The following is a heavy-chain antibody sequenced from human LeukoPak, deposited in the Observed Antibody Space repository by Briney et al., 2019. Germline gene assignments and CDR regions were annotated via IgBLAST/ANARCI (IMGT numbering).Heavy chain of an antibody. CDR1: GFTFDDYA. V-gene: IGHV3-9*01. CDR3: AKDTGYDSSGYYSAYDY. D-gene: IGHD3-22*01. Sequence: GGSLRLSCAASGFTFDDYAMHWVRQAPGKGLEWASGVSWNSGSIGYADSVKGRFTISRDNAKNSLYLQMNSLRAEDTALYYCAKDTGYDSSGYYSAYDYWGQGTLVTVSS. CDR2: VSWNSGSI. J-gene: IGHJ4*02.